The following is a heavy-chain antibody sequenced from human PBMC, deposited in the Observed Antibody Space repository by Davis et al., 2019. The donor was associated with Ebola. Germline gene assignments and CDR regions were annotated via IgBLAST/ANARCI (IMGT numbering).Heavy chain of an antibody. D-gene: IGHD3-16*01. J-gene: IGHJ6*02. CDR3: AKGGDMDV. V-gene: IGHV3-30*18. CDR1: GFTFSTYG. Sequence: GESLKISCVASGFTFSTYGMHWVRQAPGKGLEWVAIMSSAGTYKSYADSVKGRFTISRDDSKNTLYLQLRSLRPEDTGVYYCAKGGDMDVWGQGTTVTVS. CDR2: MSSAGTYK.